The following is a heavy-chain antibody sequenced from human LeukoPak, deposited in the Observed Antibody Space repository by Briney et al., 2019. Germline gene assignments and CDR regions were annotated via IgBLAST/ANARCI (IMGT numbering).Heavy chain of an antibody. Sequence: GGSLRLSCAASGFTFSTFDMNWVRQAPGKGLEWVSTVSNTGGGTYYADSVRGRFTISRDNSKNTLCLQMNSLRAEDAALYYCAKVTAGVFDYWGQGTPVTVSS. D-gene: IGHD2-21*02. CDR3: AKVTAGVFDY. J-gene: IGHJ4*02. CDR1: GFTFSTFD. V-gene: IGHV3-23*01. CDR2: VSNTGGGT.